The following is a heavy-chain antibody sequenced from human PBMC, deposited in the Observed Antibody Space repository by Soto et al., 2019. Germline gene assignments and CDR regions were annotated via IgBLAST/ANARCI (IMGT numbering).Heavy chain of an antibody. CDR1: GFTFSNAW. CDR2: IKSKTDGGTT. CDR3: PTPSEGSSWYYFEH. V-gene: IGHV3-15*01. J-gene: IGHJ1*01. D-gene: IGHD6-13*01. Sequence: GGSLRLSCAASGFTFSNAWMSWVRQAPGKGLEWVGRIKSKTDGGTTDYAAPVKGRFTISRDDSKNTLYLQMNSLKTEDTAVDYCPTPSEGSSWYYFEHWGQGTLVTVSS.